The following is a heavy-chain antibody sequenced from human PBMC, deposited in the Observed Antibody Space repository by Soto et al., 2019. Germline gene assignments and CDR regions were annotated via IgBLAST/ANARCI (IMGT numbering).Heavy chain of an antibody. D-gene: IGHD4-17*01. CDR1: GDSFSSGDYK. Sequence: QVQLQESGPGLVKPSQTLSLTCTVSGDSFSSGDYKCSWIHQPPGKGLEWIGYTYYSGYTYNNPSLKSRLTMSVDTSKNQFSLKLSSVTAADTAVYYCARSGDYVAFDYWGQGTLVTVS. CDR2: TYYSGYT. J-gene: IGHJ4*02. CDR3: ARSGDYVAFDY. V-gene: IGHV4-30-4*01.